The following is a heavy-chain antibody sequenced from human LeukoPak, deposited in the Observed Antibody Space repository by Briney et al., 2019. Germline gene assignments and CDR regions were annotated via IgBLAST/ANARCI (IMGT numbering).Heavy chain of an antibody. V-gene: IGHV4-59*01. J-gene: IGHJ6*04. CDR2: IYYSGSI. CDR1: GGSINDYY. Sequence: SETLSLTCTVSGGSINDYYWTWIRQPPGKGLHWLGHIYYSGSIKYNPSLNNRVTMSVDTSKNQFSLKLDAVTAADTAVYYCARVYTSGWPRTADVWGKGTRVTVSS. D-gene: IGHD6-19*01. CDR3: ARVYTSGWPRTADV.